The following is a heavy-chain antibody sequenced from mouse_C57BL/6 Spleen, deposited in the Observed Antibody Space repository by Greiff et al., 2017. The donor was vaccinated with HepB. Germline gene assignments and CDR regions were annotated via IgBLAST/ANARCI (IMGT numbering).Heavy chain of an antibody. CDR2: IYPGDGDT. J-gene: IGHJ3*01. V-gene: IGHV1-82*01. Sequence: QVHVKQSGPELVKPGASVKISCKASGYAFSSSWMNWVKQRPGKGLEWIGRIYPGDGDTNYNGKFKGKATLTADKSSSTAYMQLSSLTSEDSAVYFCARGGYDEGWFAYWGQGTLVTVSA. CDR3: ARGGYDEGWFAY. CDR1: GYAFSSSW. D-gene: IGHD2-2*01.